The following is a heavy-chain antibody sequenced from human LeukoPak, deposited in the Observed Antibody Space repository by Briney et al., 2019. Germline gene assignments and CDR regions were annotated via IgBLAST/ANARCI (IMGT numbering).Heavy chain of an antibody. J-gene: IGHJ3*02. V-gene: IGHV4-39*07. CDR1: GGPISSSSYY. Sequence: PSQTLSLTCTVSGGPISSSSYYWGWIRQPPGKGLEWIGSIYYSGGTYYNPSLKSRVTISVDTSKNQFSLKLSSVTAADTAVYYCARVQPRYYYDSSGQKGAFDIWGQGTMVTVSS. D-gene: IGHD3-22*01. CDR3: ARVQPRYYYDSSGQKGAFDI. CDR2: IYYSGGT.